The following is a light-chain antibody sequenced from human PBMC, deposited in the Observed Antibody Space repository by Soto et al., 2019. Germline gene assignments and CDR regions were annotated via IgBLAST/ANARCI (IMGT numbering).Light chain of an antibody. CDR1: QSISSW. CDR3: QQYNSYST. J-gene: IGKJ1*01. V-gene: IGKV1-5*03. CDR2: KAS. Sequence: DIPMTQSPSTLSASVGDRVTITCRASQSISSWLAWYQQKPGKAPKLLIYKASTLESGVPSRFSGSGSGTEFTLTISSLQPDDFATYYCQQYNSYSTFGQVTKVEIK.